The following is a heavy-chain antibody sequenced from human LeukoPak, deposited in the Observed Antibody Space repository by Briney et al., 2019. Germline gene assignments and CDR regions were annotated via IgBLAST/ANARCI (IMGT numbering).Heavy chain of an antibody. J-gene: IGHJ4*02. D-gene: IGHD3-22*01. CDR1: GYTFTSYG. Sequence: AASVKVSCKASGYTFTSYGISWVRQAPGQGLEWMGWISAYNGNTNYAQKLQGRVTMTTDTSTSTAYMELRSLRSDDTAVYYCAYGRSGYHRGYFDYWGQGTLVTVSS. CDR3: AYGRSGYHRGYFDY. CDR2: ISAYNGNT. V-gene: IGHV1-18*01.